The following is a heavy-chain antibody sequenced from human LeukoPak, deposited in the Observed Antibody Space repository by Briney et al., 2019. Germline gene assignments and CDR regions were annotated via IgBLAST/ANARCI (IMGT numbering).Heavy chain of an antibody. CDR2: IYYSGST. CDR3: ARDMITFGGVITNNWFDP. J-gene: IGHJ5*02. V-gene: IGHV4-59*01. Sequence: SETLSLTCAVYGGSFSGYYWSWIRQPPGKGLEWIGYIYYSGSTNYNPSLKSRVTISVDTSKNQFSLKLSSVTAADTAVYYCARDMITFGGVITNNWFDPWGQGTLVTVSS. D-gene: IGHD3-16*02. CDR1: GGSFSGYY.